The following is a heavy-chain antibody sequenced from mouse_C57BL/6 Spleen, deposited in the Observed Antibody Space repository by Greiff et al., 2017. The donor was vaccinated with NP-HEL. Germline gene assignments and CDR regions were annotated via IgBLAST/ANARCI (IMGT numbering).Heavy chain of an antibody. J-gene: IGHJ2*01. D-gene: IGHD2-3*01. Sequence: QVQLQQSGAELVRPGASVTLSCKASGYTFTDYEMHWVKQTPVHGLEWIGAIDPETGGTAYNQKFKGKAILTADKSSSTAYMGLRSLTSEDSAVYYCTRLYDGYYFDYWGQGTTLTVSS. CDR1: GYTFTDYE. CDR2: IDPETGGT. V-gene: IGHV1-15*01. CDR3: TRLYDGYYFDY.